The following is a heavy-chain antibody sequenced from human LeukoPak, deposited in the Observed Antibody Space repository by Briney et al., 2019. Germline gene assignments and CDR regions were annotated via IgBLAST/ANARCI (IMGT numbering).Heavy chain of an antibody. Sequence: SGTLSLTCTVSGGSIGSGNWWSWVRQPPGKGLEWIGEIYHTGSTSYNPSLKSRVTISIDKSQRQFSLKLSSVTAADTAMYYCATLSKNLADRMYDYWGQGTLVTVSS. D-gene: IGHD3-3*02. CDR2: IYHTGST. CDR1: GGSIGSGNW. V-gene: IGHV4-4*02. J-gene: IGHJ4*02. CDR3: ATLSKNLADRMYDY.